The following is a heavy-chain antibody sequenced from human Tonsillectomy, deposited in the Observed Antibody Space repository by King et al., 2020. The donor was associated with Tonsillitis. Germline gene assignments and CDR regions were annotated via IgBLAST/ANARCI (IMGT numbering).Heavy chain of an antibody. CDR1: GFTFTIYC. J-gene: IGHJ3*02. D-gene: IGHD3-22*01. CDR3: VRGGFNHAFDI. V-gene: IGHV3-74*01. Sequence: VQLVESGGGLFQAGGSLRLAWASSGFTFTIYCFHWVRQAPGKRLVWVSRINSDGSDTIYADSVKGRFTSSRDNAKNTLYLQMNRLRAEDTAVYFCVRGGFNHAFDIWGQGTMVTVSS. CDR2: INSDGSDT.